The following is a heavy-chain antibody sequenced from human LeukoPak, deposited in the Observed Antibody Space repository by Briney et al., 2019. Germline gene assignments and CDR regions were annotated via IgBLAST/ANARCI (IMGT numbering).Heavy chain of an antibody. V-gene: IGHV1-8*01. CDR3: ARAVSGWYNWFDP. D-gene: IGHD6-19*01. CDR2: MNPNSGNT. J-gene: IGHJ5*02. CDR1: GYTFTSYD. Sequence: ASVKVSCKTSGYTFTSYDINWVRQATGQGLEWMGWMNPNSGNTGYAQKFQGRVTMTRNTSISTAYTELSSLRSEDTAVYYCARAVSGWYNWFDPWGQGTLVTVSS.